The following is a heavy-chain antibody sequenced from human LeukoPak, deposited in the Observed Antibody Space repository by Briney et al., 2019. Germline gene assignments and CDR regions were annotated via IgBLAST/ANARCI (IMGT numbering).Heavy chain of an antibody. J-gene: IGHJ4*02. V-gene: IGHV3-21*01. CDR1: GGSISSSN. CDR2: ISSSSSYI. Sequence: ETLSLTCAVSGGSISSSNWWNWVRQPPGKGLEWVSSISSSSSYIYYADSVKGRFTISRDNAKNSLYLQMNSLRAEDTAVYYCARDLYRIVVVPHYFDYWGQGTLVTVSS. CDR3: ARDLYRIVVVPHYFDY. D-gene: IGHD3-22*01.